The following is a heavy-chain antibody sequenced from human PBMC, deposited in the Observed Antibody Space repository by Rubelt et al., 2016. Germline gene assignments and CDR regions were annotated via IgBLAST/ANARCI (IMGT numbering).Heavy chain of an antibody. CDR3: ARPEGIGGGTDWYFDL. V-gene: IGHV4-39*01. Sequence: QLQLQESGPGLVKPSETLSLTCTVSGDSISSSSYYWGWIRQPPGKGLEWIGSIYYSGSTYYNPSLNGRVPIVVDTSKNQFSLKLSSVTAADTAVYYCARPEGIGGGTDWYFDLWGRGTLGTVSS. CDR1: GDSISSSSYY. CDR2: IYYSGST. D-gene: IGHD2-21*01. J-gene: IGHJ2*01.